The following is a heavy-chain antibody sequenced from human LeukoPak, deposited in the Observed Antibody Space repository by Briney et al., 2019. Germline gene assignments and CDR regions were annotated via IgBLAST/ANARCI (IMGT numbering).Heavy chain of an antibody. V-gene: IGHV3-23*01. Sequence: GGTLRLSCAASGFTFSSYGMSWVRQAPGKGLEWVSAISGSGGSTYYADSVKGRFTISRDNSKNTLYLQMNSLRAEDTAVYYCAKENRGIVGASPFDYWGQGTLVTVSS. CDR2: ISGSGGST. J-gene: IGHJ4*02. D-gene: IGHD1-26*01. CDR1: GFTFSSYG. CDR3: AKENRGIVGASPFDY.